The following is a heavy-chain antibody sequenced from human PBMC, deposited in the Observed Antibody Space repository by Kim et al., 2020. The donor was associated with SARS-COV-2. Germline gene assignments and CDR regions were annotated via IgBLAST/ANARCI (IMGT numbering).Heavy chain of an antibody. CDR2: INHSGST. Sequence: SETLSLTCAVYGGSFSGYYWSWIHQPPGKGLEWIGEINHSGSTNYNPSLKSRVTISVDTSKNQFSLKLSSVTAADTAVYYCARYRFSVPKKRYCSGGSCYSGYYFDDWGQGTLVTVSS. CDR3: ARYRFSVPKKRYCSGGSCYSGYYFDD. J-gene: IGHJ4*02. D-gene: IGHD2-15*01. CDR1: GGSFSGYY. V-gene: IGHV4-34*01.